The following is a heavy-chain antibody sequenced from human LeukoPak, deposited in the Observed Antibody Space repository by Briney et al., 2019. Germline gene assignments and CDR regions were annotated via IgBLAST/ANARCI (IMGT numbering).Heavy chain of an antibody. CDR1: GGSISSYY. D-gene: IGHD1-26*01. CDR3: ARVGGSYSNDY. CDR2: IYYSGST. Sequence: SETLSLTCTVSGGSISSYYWSWIRQPPGKGLEGIGYIYYSGSTNYNPSLKSRVTISVDTSKNQFSLKLSSVTAADTAVYYCARVGGSYSNDYWGQGTLVTVSS. V-gene: IGHV4-59*01. J-gene: IGHJ4*02.